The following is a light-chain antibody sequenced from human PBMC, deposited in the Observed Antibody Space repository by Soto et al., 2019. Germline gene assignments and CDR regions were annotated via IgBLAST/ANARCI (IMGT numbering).Light chain of an antibody. CDR3: CASVNSRSYV. CDR2: EGS. J-gene: IGLJ1*01. Sequence: SALAQPSSAYGSLGQSITISCTGTISDVGRFDVVSWYQQHPGQVPKLIIYEGSRRPSGVSSRFSGSKSGNTASLKISGLQAEDEADYYCCASVNSRSYVFGSGTKVTVL. CDR1: ISDVGRFDV. V-gene: IGLV2-23*01.